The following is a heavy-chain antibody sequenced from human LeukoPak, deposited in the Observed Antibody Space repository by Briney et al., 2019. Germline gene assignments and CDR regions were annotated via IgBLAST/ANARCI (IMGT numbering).Heavy chain of an antibody. CDR1: GLTFSDYY. CDR2: ISSSGSTI. Sequence: PGGSLRLSCAASGLTFSDYYMTWIRQAPGKGLEWVAYISSSGSTIYSADSVKGRFTISRDNAKNTLYLQMNSLRAEDPAVYYCSKPLADNGDHWGQGTLVTVSS. CDR3: SKPLADNGDH. V-gene: IGHV3-11*04. J-gene: IGHJ4*02. D-gene: IGHD1-14*01.